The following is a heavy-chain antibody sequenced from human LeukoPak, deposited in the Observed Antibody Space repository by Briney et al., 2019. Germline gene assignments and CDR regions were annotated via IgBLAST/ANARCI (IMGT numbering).Heavy chain of an antibody. J-gene: IGHJ4*02. D-gene: IGHD5/OR15-5a*01. CDR3: ATLVSTRYYFDY. CDR2: IYHSGIT. Sequence: SETLSLTCTVSDYSISSGYGYYWGWIRQPPGKGLEWIGNIYHSGITYYNHFNSSLKSRVTISIDTSKDQFSLRLTSVTAADTAVYFCATLVSTRYYFDYWGQGTLVTVSS. V-gene: IGHV4-38-2*02. CDR1: DYSISSGYGYY.